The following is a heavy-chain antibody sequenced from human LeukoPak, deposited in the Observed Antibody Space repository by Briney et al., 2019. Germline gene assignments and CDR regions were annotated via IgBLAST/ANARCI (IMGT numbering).Heavy chain of an antibody. CDR2: ITYSGAT. CDR1: GFIFGRDS. CDR3: ARHGGRYNWSPSD. J-gene: IGHJ4*02. V-gene: IGHV4-39*01. D-gene: IGHD1-20*01. Sequence: PGGSLTLSCAASGFIFGRDSMNWVRQPPGKGLEWIGSITYSGATHYNESLKSRVTISVDTSRNQFSLRLSSVTAADTAVYFCARHGGRYNWSPSDWGQGTLVTVSS.